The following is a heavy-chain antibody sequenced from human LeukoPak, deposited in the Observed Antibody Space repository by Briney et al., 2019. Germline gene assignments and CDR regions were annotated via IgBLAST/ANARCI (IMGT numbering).Heavy chain of an antibody. J-gene: IGHJ6*03. Sequence: GASVKVSCKASGYTFTGYYMHWVRQAPGQGLEWMGWINPNSGGTNYAQKLQGRVTMTRDTSISTACMELSRLRSDDTAVYYCARDRGLLYYYYMDVWGKGTTVTVSS. CDR2: INPNSGGT. CDR3: ARDRGLLYYYYMDV. V-gene: IGHV1-2*02. D-gene: IGHD3-10*01. CDR1: GYTFTGYY.